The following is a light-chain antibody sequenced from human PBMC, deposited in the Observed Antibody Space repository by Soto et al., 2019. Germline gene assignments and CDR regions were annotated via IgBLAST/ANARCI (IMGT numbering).Light chain of an antibody. CDR1: SSNIGSNT. V-gene: IGLV1-44*01. CDR2: NDN. CDR3: AAWDDSLNGHV. Sequence: QSVLTQPPSASGTPGQRVTISCSGSSSNIGSNTVNWYQQLPGTAPKLLIYNDNQRPSGVPDRFSGSKSGTSASLAISGLQSEDDADYYCAAWDDSLNGHVFGTGTKLTVL. J-gene: IGLJ1*01.